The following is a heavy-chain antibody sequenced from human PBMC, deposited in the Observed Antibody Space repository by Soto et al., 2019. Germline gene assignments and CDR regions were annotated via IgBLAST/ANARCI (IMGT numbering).Heavy chain of an antibody. CDR2: ISYDGSNK. V-gene: IGHV3-30-3*01. Sequence: GESLKISCAASGFTFSSYAMHWVRQAPGKGLEWVAVISYDGSNKYYADSVKGRFTISRDNSKNTLYLQMNSLRAEDTAVYYCARNRYCSGGSCYRTGMDVWGQGTTVTVSS. CDR1: GFTFSSYA. D-gene: IGHD2-15*01. CDR3: ARNRYCSGGSCYRTGMDV. J-gene: IGHJ6*02.